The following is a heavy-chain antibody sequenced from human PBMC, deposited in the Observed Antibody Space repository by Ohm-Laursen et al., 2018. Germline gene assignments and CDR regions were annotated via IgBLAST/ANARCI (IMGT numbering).Heavy chain of an antibody. Sequence: SLRLSCAASGFTFSSYGMSWVRQAPGKGLEWVSAITDSGGSTFYADSVKGRFTISRDNSKNTLYLQMNILRAEDTALYYCAKDHINYYGSGGDGYFDYWGQGTLVTVSS. CDR3: AKDHINYYGSGGDGYFDY. V-gene: IGHV3-23*01. CDR1: GFTFSSYG. CDR2: ITDSGGST. J-gene: IGHJ4*02. D-gene: IGHD3-22*01.